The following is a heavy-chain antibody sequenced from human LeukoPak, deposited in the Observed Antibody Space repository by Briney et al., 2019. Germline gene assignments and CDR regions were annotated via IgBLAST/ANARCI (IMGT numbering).Heavy chain of an antibody. CDR2: IIPIFGTA. D-gene: IGHD6-13*01. CDR3: AAGYSSSWYNDYYYYYMDV. J-gene: IGHJ6*03. V-gene: IGHV1-69*13. CDR1: GGTFSSYA. Sequence: GASVKVSCKASGGTFSSYAISWVRQAPEQGLEWMGGIIPIFGTANHAQKFQGRVTITADESTSTAYMELSSLRSEDTAVYYCAAGYSSSWYNDYYYYYMDVWGKGTTVTVS.